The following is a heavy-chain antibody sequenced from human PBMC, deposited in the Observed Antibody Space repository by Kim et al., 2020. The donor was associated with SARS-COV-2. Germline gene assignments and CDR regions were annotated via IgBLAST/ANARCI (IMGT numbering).Heavy chain of an antibody. CDR3: ARGPWSGDCYFDY. V-gene: IGHV3-21*01. D-gene: IGHD2-21*02. J-gene: IGHJ4*02. Sequence: YADSVKGRFTISRDNAKNSLYLQMNSLRAEDTAVYYCARGPWSGDCYFDYWGQGTLVTVSS.